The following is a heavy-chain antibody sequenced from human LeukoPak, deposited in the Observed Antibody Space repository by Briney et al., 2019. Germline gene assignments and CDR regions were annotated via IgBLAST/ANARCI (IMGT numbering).Heavy chain of an antibody. CDR2: INPSGGST. J-gene: IGHJ4*02. V-gene: IGHV1-46*03. D-gene: IGHD6-19*01. CDR1: GYTFTSYY. CDR3: ARKVAGTRVAYYFDY. Sequence: ASVKVSCKASGYTFTSYYMHWVRQAPGQGLEWMGIINPSGGSTSYAQKFQGRVTMTRDTSTSTVYMELSSLRSEDTAVYYCARKVAGTRVAYYFDYWGQGTLVTVSS.